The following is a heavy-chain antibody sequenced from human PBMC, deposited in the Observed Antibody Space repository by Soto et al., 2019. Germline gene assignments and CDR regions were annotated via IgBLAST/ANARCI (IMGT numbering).Heavy chain of an antibody. V-gene: IGHV3-21*01. CDR2: ISSSSSYI. D-gene: IGHD3-3*01. J-gene: IGHJ1*01. Sequence: EVQLVESGGGLVKPGGSLRLSCAASGFTFSSYSMNWVRQAPGKGLEWVSSISSSSSYIYYADSVKGRFTISRDNANNSLYLQMNSLRAEDTAVYYCARDGPLFAGFQHWGQGTLVTVSS. CDR3: ARDGPLFAGFQH. CDR1: GFTFSSYS.